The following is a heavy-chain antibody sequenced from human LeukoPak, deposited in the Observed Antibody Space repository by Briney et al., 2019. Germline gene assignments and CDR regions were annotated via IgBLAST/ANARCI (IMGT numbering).Heavy chain of an antibody. Sequence: ASVKVSCKASGYTFTSYGISWVRQAPGQGLEWMGWISAYNGNTNYAQKLQGRVTMTTDASTSTAYMELRSLRSDDTAVYYCARQYCGGDCYPDDYWGQGTLVTVSS. V-gene: IGHV1-18*01. CDR3: ARQYCGGDCYPDDY. D-gene: IGHD2-21*02. CDR2: ISAYNGNT. J-gene: IGHJ4*02. CDR1: GYTFTSYG.